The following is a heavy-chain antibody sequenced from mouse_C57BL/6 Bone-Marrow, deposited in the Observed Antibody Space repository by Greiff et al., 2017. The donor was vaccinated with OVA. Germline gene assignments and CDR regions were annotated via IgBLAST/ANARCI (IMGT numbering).Heavy chain of an antibody. Sequence: QVQLQQSGAELVKPGASVKLSCKASGYTFTGYWMHWVKQRPGRGLEWIGRIYPKSGGTNYNEKFKGKATLTADTSSNTAYMQLSSLTSEDSAVYYCARWGGYSSSTYFDVWGTGTTVTVSS. CDR3: ARWGGYSSSTYFDV. CDR1: GYTFTGYW. J-gene: IGHJ1*03. CDR2: IYPKSGGT. D-gene: IGHD2-12*01. V-gene: IGHV1-62-3*01.